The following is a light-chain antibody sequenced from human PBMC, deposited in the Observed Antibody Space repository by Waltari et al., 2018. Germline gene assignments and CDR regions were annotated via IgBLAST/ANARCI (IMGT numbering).Light chain of an antibody. CDR2: VNSDGSH. CDR1: GEYSAYA. Sequence: LVLTQSPSASASLGASVKLTCSLPGEYSAYALAWHQQHPLKWPRYLMTVNSDGSHKKGDGISERFSGSSSDLDRYLIISRLQSDDEADYFCQTWGTGIQVFGSGTKLTVL. V-gene: IGLV4-69*01. J-gene: IGLJ3*02. CDR3: QTWGTGIQV.